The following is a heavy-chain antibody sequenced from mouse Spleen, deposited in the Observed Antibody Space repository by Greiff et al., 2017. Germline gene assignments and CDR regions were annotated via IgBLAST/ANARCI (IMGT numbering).Heavy chain of an antibody. Sequence: QVQLQQPGAELVRPGSSVKLSCKASGYTFTSYWMHWVKQRPIQGLEWIGNIDPSDSETHYNQKFKDKATLTVDKSSSTAYMQLSSLTSEDSAVYYCARRTDGNWFAYWGQGTLVTVSA. CDR2: IDPSDSET. J-gene: IGHJ3*01. CDR3: ARRTDGNWFAY. D-gene: IGHD2-1*01. CDR1: GYTFTSYW. V-gene: IGHV1-52*01.